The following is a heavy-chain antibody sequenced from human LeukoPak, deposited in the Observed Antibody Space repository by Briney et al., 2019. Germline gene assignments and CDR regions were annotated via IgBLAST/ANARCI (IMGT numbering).Heavy chain of an antibody. V-gene: IGHV3-9*01. J-gene: IGHJ4*02. Sequence: GRSLRLSCAASGFTFDDYAMHWVRQAPGKGLEWVSGISWNSGSIGYADSVKGRFTISRDNAKNSLSLQMNSLRADDTAVYYCAREGGGNEQSSEHYFDYWGQGTLVTVSS. CDR3: AREGGGNEQSSEHYFDY. CDR2: ISWNSGSI. CDR1: GFTFDDYA. D-gene: IGHD1-1*01.